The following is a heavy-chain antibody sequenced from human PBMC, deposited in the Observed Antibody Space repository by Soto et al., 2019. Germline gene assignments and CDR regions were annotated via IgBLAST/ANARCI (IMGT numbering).Heavy chain of an antibody. Sequence: QVQLVQSGAEVKKPGSSVKVSCKASGGTFSSYTISWVRQAPGQGLEWMGRIIPILGIANYAQKFQGRVTITADKSTSTAYMELSSLRSEDTAVYYCARAGIAAAQVWFAPWGQGTLVTVSS. D-gene: IGHD6-13*01. V-gene: IGHV1-69*02. CDR1: GGTFSSYT. CDR2: IIPILGIA. CDR3: ARAGIAAAQVWFAP. J-gene: IGHJ5*02.